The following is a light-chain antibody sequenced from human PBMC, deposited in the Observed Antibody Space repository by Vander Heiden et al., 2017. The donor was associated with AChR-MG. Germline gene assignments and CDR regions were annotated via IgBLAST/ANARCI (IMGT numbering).Light chain of an antibody. CDR2: NDN. CDR1: SSNIGSNT. J-gene: IGLJ3*02. CDR3: AAWDDSLNAWV. Sequence: QSVLTQPPSASGTPRQRVTISCSGSSSNIGSNTVNWYQQLPGTAPKLLIYNDNQRPSGVSDRFSGSKSGTSASLAISGLQSEDEADYYCAAWDDSLNAWVFGGGTKLTVL. V-gene: IGLV1-44*01.